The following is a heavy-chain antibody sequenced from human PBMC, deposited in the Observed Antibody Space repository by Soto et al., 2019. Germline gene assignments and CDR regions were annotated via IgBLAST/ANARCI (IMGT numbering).Heavy chain of an antibody. J-gene: IGHJ4*02. CDR1: GFTFSSYA. V-gene: IGHV3-23*01. Sequence: HPGGSLRLSCAASGFTFSSYAMSWVRQAPGKGLEWVSAISGSGGSTYYADSVKGRFTISRDNSKNTLYLQMNSLRAEDTAVYYCAKDTFGGVIAPFDYWGQGTLVTVSS. D-gene: IGHD3-16*02. CDR3: AKDTFGGVIAPFDY. CDR2: ISGSGGST.